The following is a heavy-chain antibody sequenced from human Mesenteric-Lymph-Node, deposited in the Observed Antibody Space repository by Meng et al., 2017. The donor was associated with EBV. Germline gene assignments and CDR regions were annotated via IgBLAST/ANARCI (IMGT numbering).Heavy chain of an antibody. Sequence: QVQLVQSGXEVKKXXXSVKVSCXASGYTFTTYGISWVRQAPGQGLEWMGWISVYNGNKNYAQKFKGRVTMTTDISTSTAYLELKSLRSDDTAVYYCARGESPAYFYDSSGSYNYWGQGTLVTVSS. V-gene: IGHV1-18*01. CDR3: ARGESPAYFYDSSGSYNY. J-gene: IGHJ4*02. CDR2: ISVYNGNK. D-gene: IGHD3-22*01. CDR1: GYTFTTYG.